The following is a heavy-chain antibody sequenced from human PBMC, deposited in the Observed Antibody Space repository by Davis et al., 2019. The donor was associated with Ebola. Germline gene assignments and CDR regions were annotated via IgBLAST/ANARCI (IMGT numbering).Heavy chain of an antibody. J-gene: IGHJ3*01. D-gene: IGHD2/OR15-2a*01. CDR3: AKDNRNIWSEV. CDR1: GFTFSNYA. CDR2: FSGNGVGT. V-gene: IGHV3-23*01. Sequence: PGGSLRLSCAASGFTFSNYAMSWVRQAPGKGPEWVSGFSGNGVGTYYADSVKGRFTISRDNSKNTLYLQMNGLRVEDTAIYYCAKDNRNIWSEVWGQGTMVTVSS.